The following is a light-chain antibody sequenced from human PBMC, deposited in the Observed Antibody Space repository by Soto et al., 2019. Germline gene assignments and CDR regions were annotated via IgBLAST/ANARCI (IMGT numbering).Light chain of an antibody. V-gene: IGKV3-20*01. J-gene: IGKJ1*01. CDR1: QSVSNNY. Sequence: LSQSPGTLSLSPGERATVSCRASQSVSNNYLAWYQQKPGQAPRLLIYGASSRATGIPDRFSGSGSGRDFTLTISRLEPEDFVVYYCHQYGRSPRTFGQGTKVDI. CDR2: GAS. CDR3: HQYGRSPRT.